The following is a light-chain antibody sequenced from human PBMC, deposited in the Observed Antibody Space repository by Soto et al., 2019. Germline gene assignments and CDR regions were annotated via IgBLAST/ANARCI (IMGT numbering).Light chain of an antibody. CDR1: SSDIGGYNF. CDR2: EVN. Sequence: QSALTQPASVSGSPGQSITISCTGTSSDIGGYNFVSWYQHHPGKAPKLMIYEVNNRPSGVSSRFSGSKSGNTASLTISGLQTEDEADYYCCSYGGGNNFYVFGTGTKLTVL. J-gene: IGLJ1*01. V-gene: IGLV2-14*01. CDR3: CSYGGGNNFYV.